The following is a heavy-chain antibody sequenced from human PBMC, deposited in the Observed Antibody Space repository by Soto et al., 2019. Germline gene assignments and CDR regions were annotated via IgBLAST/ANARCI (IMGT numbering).Heavy chain of an antibody. V-gene: IGHV3-23*01. CDR1: GFAFSDYD. J-gene: IGHJ6*02. D-gene: IGHD5-18*01. CDR3: ANRDTSMVTRYYYGMDV. Sequence: LRLSCAASGFAFSDYDMSWVRQAPGKGLEWVSAISGNGGSTYYADSVKGRFTISRDNSKNTLYLQMNNLRAEDTAVYYCANRDTSMVTRYYYGMDVWGQGTTVTVSS. CDR2: ISGNGGST.